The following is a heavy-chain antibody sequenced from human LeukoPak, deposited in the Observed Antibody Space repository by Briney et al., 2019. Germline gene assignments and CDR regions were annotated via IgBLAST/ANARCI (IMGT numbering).Heavy chain of an antibody. CDR3: ARSLTYYYDSSGYYWQNWFDP. J-gene: IGHJ5*02. CDR2: INPSGGST. V-gene: IGHV1-46*01. Sequence: ASVKVSCKASGYTFTSYYMHWVRQPPGQGLEWMGIINPSGGSTSYAQKFHGRVTMTRDRSTSTVYMELSSLRSEDTAVYYCARSLTYYYDSSGYYWQNWFDPWGQGTLVTVSS. D-gene: IGHD3-22*01. CDR1: GYTFTSYY.